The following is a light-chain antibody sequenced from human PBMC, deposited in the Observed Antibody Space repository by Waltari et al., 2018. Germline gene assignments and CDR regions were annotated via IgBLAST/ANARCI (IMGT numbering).Light chain of an antibody. CDR2: SNN. V-gene: IGLV1-44*01. Sequence: QSVLTQPPSASGTPGQRVTISCSGSASNIARNTVNWYQHPPGTAPKLLIYSNNQRHSGVPDRFSGSKSDTSASLVISGLKSEDEAEYYCAAWDDSLSGDVFGTGTKVTVL. CDR3: AAWDDSLSGDV. J-gene: IGLJ1*01. CDR1: ASNIARNT.